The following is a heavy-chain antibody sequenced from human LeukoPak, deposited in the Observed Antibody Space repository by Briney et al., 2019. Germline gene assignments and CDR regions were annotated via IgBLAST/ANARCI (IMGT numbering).Heavy chain of an antibody. J-gene: IGHJ4*02. CDR1: GYTFTSYD. CDR3: ARGGQWLDDGFDY. CDR2: MNPNSGNT. Sequence: ASVKVSCKASGYTFTSYDINWVRQATGQGLEWMGWMNPNSGNTGYAQKFQGRVTMTRNTSISTAYMELSSLGSEDSAVSYCARGGQWLDDGFDYWGQATLVTVSS. D-gene: IGHD6-19*01. V-gene: IGHV1-8*01.